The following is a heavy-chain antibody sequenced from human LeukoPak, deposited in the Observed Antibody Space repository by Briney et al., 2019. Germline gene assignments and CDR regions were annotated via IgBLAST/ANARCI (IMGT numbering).Heavy chain of an antibody. V-gene: IGHV3-21*01. CDR2: IGTGRSYI. Sequence: GGSLRLSCAASGLTFNRYTMNWVRQAPGKGLEWVSSIGTGRSYIFYADSVKGRFTISRDNAKNSLFMQMNSLRAEDTAVYYCAREGLYGDYAGHWGQGTLVTVSS. CDR1: GLTFNRYT. D-gene: IGHD4-17*01. CDR3: AREGLYGDYAGH. J-gene: IGHJ4*02.